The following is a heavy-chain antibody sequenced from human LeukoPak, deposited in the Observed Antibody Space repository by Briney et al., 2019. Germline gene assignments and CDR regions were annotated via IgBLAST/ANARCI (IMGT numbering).Heavy chain of an antibody. CDR2: IGASGSHT. CDR1: GFTFSIHG. D-gene: IGHD7-27*01. CDR3: ARDLSSLGLDD. Sequence: GGSLRLSCAASGFTFSIHGMDWVRQAPGKGLEWVSGIGASGSHTYFADSVKGRFSISRGNSKNTVYLQMNSLRAGDTALYFCARDLSSLGLDDWGQGTLVTVSS. J-gene: IGHJ4*02. V-gene: IGHV3-23*01.